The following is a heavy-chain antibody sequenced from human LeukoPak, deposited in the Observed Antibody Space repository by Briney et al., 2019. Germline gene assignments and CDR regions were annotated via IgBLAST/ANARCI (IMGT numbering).Heavy chain of an antibody. Sequence: GASVKVSCKASGYTFTSYYMHWVRQAPGQGLEWMGIINPSGGSTSYAQKFQGRVTMTRDTSTSTVCMELSSLRSEDTAVYYCARDSGEGNWFDPWGQGTLITVSS. CDR3: ARDSGEGNWFDP. CDR2: INPSGGST. V-gene: IGHV1-46*01. D-gene: IGHD4-17*01. J-gene: IGHJ5*02. CDR1: GYTFTSYY.